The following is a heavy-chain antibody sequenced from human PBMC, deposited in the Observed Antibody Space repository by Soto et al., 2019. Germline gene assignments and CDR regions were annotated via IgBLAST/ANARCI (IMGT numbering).Heavy chain of an antibody. J-gene: IGHJ4*02. CDR3: ASWDCSGGSCYPSVGYFDY. CDR2: ISAYNGNT. V-gene: IGHV1-18*01. D-gene: IGHD2-15*01. Sequence: ASVKVSCKASGYSFTSYGISWVRQAPGQGLEWMGWISAYNGNTNYAQKLQGRVTMTTDTSTSTAYMELRSLRSDDTAVYYCASWDCSGGSCYPSVGYFDYWGQGTLVTVSS. CDR1: GYSFTSYG.